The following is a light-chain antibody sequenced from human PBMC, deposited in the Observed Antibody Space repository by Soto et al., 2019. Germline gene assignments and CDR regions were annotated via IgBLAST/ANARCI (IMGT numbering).Light chain of an antibody. CDR2: EVT. Sequence: QSVLTQPPSVSGSPGQSVTISCTGTSSDVGLYNYVSWYQQHPGKAPKLMIYEVTNRPSGVSNRFSGSKSGNTASLTITGLQTDDEADYYCSTFGGTGVFGTGTKVTVL. J-gene: IGLJ1*01. CDR3: STFGGTGV. V-gene: IGLV2-14*01. CDR1: SSDVGLYNY.